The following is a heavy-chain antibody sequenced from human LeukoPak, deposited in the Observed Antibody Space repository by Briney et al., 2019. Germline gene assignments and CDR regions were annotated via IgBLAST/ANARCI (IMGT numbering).Heavy chain of an antibody. CDR1: GFTFSDYC. J-gene: IGHJ4*02. CDR3: ARDIIGDYPAY. V-gene: IGHV3-11*01. Sequence: GGSLRLSCAASGFTFSDYCMSWVRQAPGKGLEWVSYISSSGSTIYYADSVKGRFTISRYNANNSLYLQMYSLRAEDTAVYYCARDIIGDYPAYWGQGTLVTVSS. CDR2: ISSSGSTI. D-gene: IGHD4-17*01.